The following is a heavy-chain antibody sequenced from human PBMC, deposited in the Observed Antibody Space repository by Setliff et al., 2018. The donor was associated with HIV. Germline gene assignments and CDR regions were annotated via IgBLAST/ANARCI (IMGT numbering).Heavy chain of an antibody. J-gene: IGHJ4*02. CDR2: IDAGNGNT. D-gene: IGHD3-22*01. Sequence: ASVKVSCKASGYTFTTYAMHWVRQAPGQRLEWMGWIDAGNGNTKYSQKFQGRVTMTGDTSISTAYMELSRLRSDDTAVYYCARDFTYDYDSSGPGWGQGTLVTVSS. CDR3: ARDFTYDYDSSGPG. CDR1: GYTFTTYA. V-gene: IGHV1-3*01.